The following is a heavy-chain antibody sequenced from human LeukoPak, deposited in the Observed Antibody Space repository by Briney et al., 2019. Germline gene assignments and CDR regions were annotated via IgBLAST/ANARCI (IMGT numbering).Heavy chain of an antibody. CDR3: ARDIGEQWFFDY. D-gene: IGHD3-10*01. CDR2: ISGDGGST. CDR1: GFTFTASA. Sequence: GSLRLSCATSGFTFTASAMHWVRQAPGRGLEWIALISGDGGSTYYGDSVKGRFTISRDNSKNSLYLQMNSLRTEDTALYYCARDIGEQWFFDYWGQGTLVTVSS. V-gene: IGHV3-43*02. J-gene: IGHJ4*02.